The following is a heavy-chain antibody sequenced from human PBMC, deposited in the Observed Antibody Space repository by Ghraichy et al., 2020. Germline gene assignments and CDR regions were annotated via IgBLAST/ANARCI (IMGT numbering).Heavy chain of an antibody. V-gene: IGHV4-38-2*02. Sequence: SETLSLTCAVSGYSISSGYYWGWIRQPPGKGLEWIGSIYHSGSTYYNPSLKSRVTISVDTSKNQFSLKLSSVTAADTAVYYCARDFGIAVAGFDYWGQGTLVTVSS. CDR3: ARDFGIAVAGFDY. D-gene: IGHD6-19*01. CDR1: GYSISSGYY. CDR2: IYHSGST. J-gene: IGHJ4*02.